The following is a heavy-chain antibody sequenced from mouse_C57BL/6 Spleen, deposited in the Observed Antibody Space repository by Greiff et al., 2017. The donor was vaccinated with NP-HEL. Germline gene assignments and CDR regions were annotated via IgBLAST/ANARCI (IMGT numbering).Heavy chain of an antibody. Sequence: VQLQQSGAELVRPGTSVKVSCKASGYAFTNYLIEWVKQRPGQGLEWIGVINPGSGGTNYNEKFKGKATLTADKSSSTAYMQLSSLTSEDSAVYFCASEGVYYDYDGGFAYWGQGTLVTVSA. J-gene: IGHJ3*01. CDR2: INPGSGGT. CDR3: ASEGVYYDYDGGFAY. D-gene: IGHD2-4*01. CDR1: GYAFTNYL. V-gene: IGHV1-54*01.